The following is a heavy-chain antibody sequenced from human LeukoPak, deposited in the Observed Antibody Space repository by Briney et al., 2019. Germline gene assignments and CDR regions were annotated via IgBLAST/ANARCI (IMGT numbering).Heavy chain of an antibody. D-gene: IGHD1-26*01. CDR2: IYNDGST. CDR1: GFTVSGNY. J-gene: IGHJ4*02. CDR3: ARGNSGDSGHFDY. V-gene: IGHV3-53*01. Sequence: GGSLRLSCAASGFTVSGNYMSWVRQAPGKGLEWVSVIYNDGSTYYADSVKGRFTISRDNSKNTLYLQMNSLRAEDTAVYYCARGNSGDSGHFDYWGQGTLVTVSS.